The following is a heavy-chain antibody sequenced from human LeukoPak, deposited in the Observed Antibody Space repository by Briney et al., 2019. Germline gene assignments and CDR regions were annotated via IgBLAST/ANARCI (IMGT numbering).Heavy chain of an antibody. J-gene: IGHJ4*02. CDR3: ARASSIAVAPLDY. CDR1: GDSLMSYY. D-gene: IGHD6-19*01. Sequence: PSETLSLTCTVSGDSLMSYYWSWVRQPAGKGLEWIGRIYVTGSPVYSPSLRSRVTMSVDTSMNQFSLRVTSVTAADTAVYYCARASSIAVAPLDYWGQGTLVTVSS. V-gene: IGHV4-4*07. CDR2: IYVTGSP.